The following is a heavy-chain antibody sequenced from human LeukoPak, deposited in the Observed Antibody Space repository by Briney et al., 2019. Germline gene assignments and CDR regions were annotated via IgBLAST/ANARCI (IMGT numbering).Heavy chain of an antibody. CDR3: ARTDIVEVLDITRRFDY. CDR2: IKPDGSEK. Sequence: GGSLRLSCAASGFTFNSYWMNWVRQAPGKGLEWVANIKPDGSEKFYVDSVKGRFTISRDNAKNSLYLQMNSLRAEDTAVYYCARTDIVEVLDITRRFDYWGQGTLVTVSS. V-gene: IGHV3-7*03. CDR1: GFTFNSYW. J-gene: IGHJ4*02. D-gene: IGHD2-15*01.